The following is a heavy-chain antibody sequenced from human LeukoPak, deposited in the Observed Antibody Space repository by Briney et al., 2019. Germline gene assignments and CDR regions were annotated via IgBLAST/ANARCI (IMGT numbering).Heavy chain of an antibody. V-gene: IGHV3-30*02. CDR2: IRYDGSNK. J-gene: IGHJ3*02. Sequence: GGSLRLSCAASGFTFSSYGMHWVRQAPGKGLEWVSFIRYDGSNKYYADSVKVRFTISRDNAKNSLYLQMNRLRAEDTAVYYCARGSGYRDAFDIWGPGTMVTVSS. CDR1: GFTFSSYG. CDR3: ARGSGYRDAFDI. D-gene: IGHD5-18*01.